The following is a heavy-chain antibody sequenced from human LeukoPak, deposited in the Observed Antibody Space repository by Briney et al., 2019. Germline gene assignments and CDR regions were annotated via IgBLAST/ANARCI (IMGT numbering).Heavy chain of an antibody. CDR3: ARESVAGKNY. CDR2: INHSGST. V-gene: IGHV4-34*01. D-gene: IGHD6-19*01. CDR1: GGSFRGYY. Sequence: SETLSITCAVYGGSFRGYYWSWIRQPPGKGLEWIGEINHSGSTNYNPSLKSRVTISVDTSKNQFSLKLSSVTAADTAVYYCARESVAGKNYWGQGTLVTVSS. J-gene: IGHJ4*02.